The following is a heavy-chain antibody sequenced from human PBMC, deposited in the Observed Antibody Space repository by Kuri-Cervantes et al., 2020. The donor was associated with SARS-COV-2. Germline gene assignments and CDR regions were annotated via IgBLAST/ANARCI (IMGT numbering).Heavy chain of an antibody. J-gene: IGHJ4*02. D-gene: IGHD3-10*01. CDR2: ISYDGSNK. CDR1: GFTFSSYG. CDR3: ARDPEGVIGFGYFDY. V-gene: IGHV3-30*03. Sequence: GESLKISCAASGFTFSSYGMHWVRQAPGKGLEWVAVISYDGSNKYYADSVKGRFTISRDNSKNTLYLQVNSLRAEDTAVYYCARDPEGVIGFGYFDYWGQGTLVTVSS.